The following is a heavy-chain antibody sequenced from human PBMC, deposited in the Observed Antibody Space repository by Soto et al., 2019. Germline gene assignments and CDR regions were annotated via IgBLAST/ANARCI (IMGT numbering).Heavy chain of an antibody. V-gene: IGHV3-11*01. D-gene: IGHD3-22*01. CDR3: ARDYTPNYYDSSGYDY. CDR1: GFTFSDYY. J-gene: IGHJ4*02. Sequence: VGSLRLSCAASGFTFSDYYMSWIRQAPGKGLEWVSYISSSGSTIYYADSVKGRFTISRDNAKNSLYLQMNSLRAEDTAVYYCARDYTPNYYDSSGYDYWGQGTLVTVSS. CDR2: ISSSGSTI.